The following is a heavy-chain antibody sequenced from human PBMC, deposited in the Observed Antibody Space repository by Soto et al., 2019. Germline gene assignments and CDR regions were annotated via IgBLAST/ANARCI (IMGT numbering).Heavy chain of an antibody. CDR2: IYWNDEK. D-gene: IGHD6-6*01. Sequence: QSTLKESGPTLVKPTQTLTLTCTFSGFSLSTSGVGVGWIRQPPGKALEWLALIYWNDEKRYSPSLQSRLTISKDTSKSHVVFTMTNMDPAQTATYYCARKSGSSSPDEYWGQGTLVTV. V-gene: IGHV2-5*01. J-gene: IGHJ4*02. CDR3: ARKSGSSSPDEY. CDR1: GFSLSTSGVG.